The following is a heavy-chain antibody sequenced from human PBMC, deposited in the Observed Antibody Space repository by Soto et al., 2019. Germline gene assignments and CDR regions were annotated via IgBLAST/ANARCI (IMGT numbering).Heavy chain of an antibody. V-gene: IGHV4-59*01. CDR2: IYYSGST. Sequence: SETLSLTCAVSGGSISTYYWSWIRQPPGKGLEWIGYIYYSGSTNYNPSHKSRVTISVDTSKNQFSLKLNSVTAADTAVYYCARESASSSWLDYWGQGTLVTVSS. D-gene: IGHD6-13*01. J-gene: IGHJ4*02. CDR3: ARESASSSWLDY. CDR1: GGSISTYY.